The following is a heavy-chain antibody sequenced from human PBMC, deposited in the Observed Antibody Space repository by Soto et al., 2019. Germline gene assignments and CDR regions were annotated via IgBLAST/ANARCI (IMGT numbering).Heavy chain of an antibody. Sequence: QVQLQQWGAGLLKPSETLSLTCAVYGGYFSGYYWSWIRQTPGKGLEWIGEINDSGSTNHNPSLKSPVTILVDTPKNQFSLKLSSVTAADTGVYYCARGLVVWFGELSRRGGYYYYMDVWGKGTTVTVSS. J-gene: IGHJ6*03. D-gene: IGHD3-10*01. CDR2: INDSGST. CDR1: GGYFSGYY. V-gene: IGHV4-34*01. CDR3: ARGLVVWFGELSRRGGYYYYMDV.